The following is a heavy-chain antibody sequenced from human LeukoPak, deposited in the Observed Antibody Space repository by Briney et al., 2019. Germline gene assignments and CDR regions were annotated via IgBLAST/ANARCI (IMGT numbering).Heavy chain of an antibody. CDR3: ARDPITIFGVALDY. J-gene: IGHJ4*02. CDR1: GFTFSSYW. V-gene: IGHV3-74*01. CDR2: INSDGSST. Sequence: GGSLRLSCAASGFTFSSYWMHWVRQAPGKGLVWVSRINSDGSSTSYADSVKGRFTISRDNAKNTLYLQMNSLRAEDTAVYYRARDPITIFGVALDYWGQGTLVTVSS. D-gene: IGHD3-3*01.